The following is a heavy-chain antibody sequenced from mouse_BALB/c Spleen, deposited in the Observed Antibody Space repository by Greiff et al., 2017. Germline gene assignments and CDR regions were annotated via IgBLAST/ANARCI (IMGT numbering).Heavy chain of an antibody. D-gene: IGHD2-1*01. V-gene: IGHV5-4*02. CDR2: ISDGGSYT. Sequence: EVQLVESGGGLVKPGGSLKLSCAASGFTFSDYYMYWVRQTPEKRLEWVATISDGGSYTYYPDSVKGRFTISRDNAKNNLYLQMSSLKSEDTAMYYCARDRDGNYDLFAYWGQGTLVTVSA. CDR3: ARDRDGNYDLFAY. CDR1: GFTFSDYY. J-gene: IGHJ3*01.